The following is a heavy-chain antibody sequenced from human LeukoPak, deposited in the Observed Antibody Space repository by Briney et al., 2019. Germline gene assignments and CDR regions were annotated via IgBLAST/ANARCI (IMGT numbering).Heavy chain of an antibody. Sequence: GGSLRLSCAASGFTFTNHAMHWVRQGTGKGLEWVSAIGTAGDTFYPGSVKGRFTISRENAKKSLYLQMNSLRAEDTAVYYCVRRKESHGNFDYWGQGTLVTVSS. CDR3: VRRKESHGNFDY. CDR2: IGTAGDT. D-gene: IGHD1-26*01. J-gene: IGHJ4*02. CDR1: GFTFTNHA. V-gene: IGHV3-13*01.